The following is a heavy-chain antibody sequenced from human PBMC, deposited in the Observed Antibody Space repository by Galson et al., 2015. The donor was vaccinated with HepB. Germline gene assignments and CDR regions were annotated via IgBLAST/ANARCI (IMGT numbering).Heavy chain of an antibody. J-gene: IGHJ6*03. CDR2: INPSGGST. CDR3: AREKIWSGYYISYYYYYMDV. V-gene: IGHV1-46*01. D-gene: IGHD3-3*01. Sequence: SVKVSCKASGYTFTSYYMHWVRQAPGQGLEWMGIINPSGGSTSYAQKFQGRVTMTRDTSTSTVYMELSSLRSEDTAVYYCAREKIWSGYYISYYYYYMDVWGKGTTVTVSS. CDR1: GYTFTSYY.